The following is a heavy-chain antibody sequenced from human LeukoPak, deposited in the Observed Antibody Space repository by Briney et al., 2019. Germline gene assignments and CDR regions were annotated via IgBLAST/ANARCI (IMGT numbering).Heavy chain of an antibody. D-gene: IGHD1-14*01. CDR2: IYYSGST. CDR3: ARVLGKHYYFDY. J-gene: IGHJ4*02. V-gene: IGHV4-39*01. CDR1: GGSISSSSYY. Sequence: PSETLSLTCTVSGGSISSSSYYWGWIRQPPGKGLEWIGSIYYSGSTYYNPSLKSRVTISVDTSKNQFSLKLSSVTAADTAVYYCARVLGKHYYFDYWGQGTLDTVSS.